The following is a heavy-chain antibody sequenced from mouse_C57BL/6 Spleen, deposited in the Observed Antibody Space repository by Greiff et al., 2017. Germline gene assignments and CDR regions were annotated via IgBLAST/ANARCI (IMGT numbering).Heavy chain of an antibody. V-gene: IGHV1-59*01. CDR3: AKTAQAYWYFDV. Sequence: VQLQQPGAELVRPGTSVKLSCKASGYTFTSYWMHWVKQRPGQGLEWIGVIDPSDSYTNYNQKFKGKATLTVDTSSSTAYMQLSSLTSEDSAVYYCAKTAQAYWYFDVWGTGTTVTVSS. D-gene: IGHD3-2*02. CDR1: GYTFTSYW. CDR2: IDPSDSYT. J-gene: IGHJ1*03.